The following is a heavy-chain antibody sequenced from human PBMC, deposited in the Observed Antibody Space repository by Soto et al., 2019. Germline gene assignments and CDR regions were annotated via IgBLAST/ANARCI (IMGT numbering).Heavy chain of an antibody. J-gene: IGHJ6*02. CDR1: GGSISSYY. CDR3: ARLSRGSSAGMDV. D-gene: IGHD3-16*01. CDR2: IYYSGST. V-gene: IGHV4-59*08. Sequence: QVQLQESGPGLVKSSETLSLTCTVSGGSISSYYWNWIRQPPGKVLEWIGYIYYSGSTDYNPSLKSRVTISIDTSKNQFSLKLSSVTAADTAVYYCARLSRGSSAGMDVWGQGTTVTVSS.